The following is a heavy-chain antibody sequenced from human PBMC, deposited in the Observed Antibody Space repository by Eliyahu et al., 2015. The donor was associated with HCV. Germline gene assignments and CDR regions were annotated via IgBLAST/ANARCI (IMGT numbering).Heavy chain of an antibody. Sequence: QLQLQESGPGLVKPSQTLSLTCTXSGXSXXXGGYYWSWIRQHPGKGLEWIGYIYYSGSTYYNPSLKSRVTISVDTSKNQFSLKLSSVTAADTAVYYCARGSQQLALPYFDYWGQGTLVTVSS. CDR2: IYYSGST. CDR1: GXSXXXGGYY. J-gene: IGHJ4*02. D-gene: IGHD6-13*01. CDR3: ARGSQQLALPYFDY. V-gene: IGHV4-31*03.